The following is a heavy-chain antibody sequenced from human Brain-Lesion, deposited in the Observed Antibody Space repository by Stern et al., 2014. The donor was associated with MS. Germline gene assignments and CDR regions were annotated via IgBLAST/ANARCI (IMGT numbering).Heavy chain of an antibody. CDR1: GLSFSDYW. Sequence: VQLVESGGGLAQPGGSLRLSCAASGLSFSDYWMSWVRQAPGKGLEWVAYIKQDGSEKYYLDSVKGRFTISRDNTKNSLSLQMNSLRAEDTAFYYCARGRDYFDPWGQGTLVTVSS. CDR2: IKQDGSEK. J-gene: IGHJ4*02. CDR3: ARGRDYFDP. V-gene: IGHV3-7*01.